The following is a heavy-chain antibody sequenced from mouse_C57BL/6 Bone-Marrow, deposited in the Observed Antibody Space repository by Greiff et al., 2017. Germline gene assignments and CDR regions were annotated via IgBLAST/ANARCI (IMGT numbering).Heavy chain of an antibody. Sequence: VKLVESGAELVRPGASVTLSCKASGYTFTDYEMHWVKQTPVHGLEWIGAIDPETGGTAYNQKFKGKAILTADKSSSTAYMELRSLTSEDSAVYYCTRCGDGYYLFAYWGQGTLVTVSA. V-gene: IGHV1-15*01. CDR1: GYTFTDYE. J-gene: IGHJ3*01. CDR3: TRCGDGYYLFAY. CDR2: IDPETGGT. D-gene: IGHD2-3*01.